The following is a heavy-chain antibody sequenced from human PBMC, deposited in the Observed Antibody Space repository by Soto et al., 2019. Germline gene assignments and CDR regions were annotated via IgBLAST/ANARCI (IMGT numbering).Heavy chain of an antibody. D-gene: IGHD6-13*01. CDR1: GGYISGGYYS. CDR3: AREWQQLVLGNWFDP. CDR2: IYNSGST. J-gene: IGHJ5*02. Sequence: SETLSLTCAVSGGYISGGYYSWSWIRQPPGKGLEWIGFIYNSGSTYYNPSLKSRVTISVDTSKNQFSLKLSSVTAADTAVYYCAREWQQLVLGNWFDPWGQGTLVTVSS. V-gene: IGHV4-30-2*01.